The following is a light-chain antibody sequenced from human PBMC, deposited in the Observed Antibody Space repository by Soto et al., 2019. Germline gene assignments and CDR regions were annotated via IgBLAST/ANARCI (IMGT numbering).Light chain of an antibody. CDR3: QQYRNWART. J-gene: IGKJ1*01. CDR2: GAS. Sequence: EIVMTQSPATLSVSPGERATLSCRASQRVGGSLAWYQQKPGQAPGLLIYGASTRATGVPARFSGSGCGPEFTLTISSLQSEDFAVYYCQQYRNWARTFVHGTKVEIK. V-gene: IGKV3-15*01. CDR1: QRVGGS.